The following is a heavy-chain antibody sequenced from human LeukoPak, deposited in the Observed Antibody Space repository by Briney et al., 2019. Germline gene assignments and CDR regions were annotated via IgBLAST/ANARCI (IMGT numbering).Heavy chain of an antibody. Sequence: GGSLRLSCSASGFTFSNYAMHWVRQAPGKGLEYGSAISTNGGITYYADSVKGRFSISRDNSMNTLFLQMSSLRPEDTAVYYCVKERFYDILSGYLYYWGQGTLVTVSS. J-gene: IGHJ4*02. V-gene: IGHV3-64D*06. CDR1: GFTFSNYA. D-gene: IGHD3-9*01. CDR3: VKERFYDILSGYLYY. CDR2: ISTNGGIT.